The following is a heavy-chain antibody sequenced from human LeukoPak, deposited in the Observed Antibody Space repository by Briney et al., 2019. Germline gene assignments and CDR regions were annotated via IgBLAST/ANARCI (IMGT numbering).Heavy chain of an antibody. Sequence: ASVKVSCKASGYTFTSYYMHWVRQAPGQGLEWMGWINPNSGGTNYAQKFQGRVTMTRDTSISTAYMELSRLRSDDTAVYYCARADGSWYTFDYWGQGTLVTVSS. CDR2: INPNSGGT. CDR3: ARADGSWYTFDY. D-gene: IGHD6-13*01. V-gene: IGHV1-2*02. CDR1: GYTFTSYY. J-gene: IGHJ4*02.